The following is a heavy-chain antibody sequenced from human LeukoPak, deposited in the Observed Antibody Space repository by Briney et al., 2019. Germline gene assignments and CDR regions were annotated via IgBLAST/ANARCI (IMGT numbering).Heavy chain of an antibody. V-gene: IGHV1-18*01. CDR3: ARSLSGSYYGVYFDY. Sequence: ASVKVSCKASGYTFTSYGISWVRQAPGQGLEWMGWISAYNGNTSYAQKLQGRVTMTTDTSMSTAYMELRSLRSDDTAVYYCARSLSGSYYGVYFDYWGQGTLVTVSS. CDR1: GYTFTSYG. D-gene: IGHD1-26*01. CDR2: ISAYNGNT. J-gene: IGHJ4*02.